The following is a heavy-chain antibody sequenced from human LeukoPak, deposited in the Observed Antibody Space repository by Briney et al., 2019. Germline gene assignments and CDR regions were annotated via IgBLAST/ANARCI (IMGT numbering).Heavy chain of an antibody. J-gene: IGHJ4*02. V-gene: IGHV1-2*02. CDR1: GYTFTSYY. D-gene: IGHD3-10*01. Sequence: ASVKVSCKASGYTFTSYYMHWVRQAPGQGLEWMGWINPNSDGTNYAQKFQGRVTMTRDTSISTAYMELSRLRSDDTAVYYCARPRGVWFGELPEYYFDYWGQGTLVTVSS. CDR3: ARPRGVWFGELPEYYFDY. CDR2: INPNSDGT.